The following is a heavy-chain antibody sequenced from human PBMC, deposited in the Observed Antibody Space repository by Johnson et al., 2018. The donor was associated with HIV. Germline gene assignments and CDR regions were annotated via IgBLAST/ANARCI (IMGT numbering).Heavy chain of an antibody. V-gene: IGHV3-30*14. CDR3: ASVPGFSRAFDI. CDR2: ISYDGSNK. J-gene: IGHJ3*02. Sequence: QMQLVESGGGLVQPGGSLRLSCVTSGFSVSRSYMNWVRQAPGKGLEWVAVISYDGSNKYYADSVKGRFTISRDNSKNTLYLQMNSLRAEDTAVYYCASVPGFSRAFDIWGQGTMVTVSS. D-gene: IGHD3-10*01. CDR1: GFSVSRSY.